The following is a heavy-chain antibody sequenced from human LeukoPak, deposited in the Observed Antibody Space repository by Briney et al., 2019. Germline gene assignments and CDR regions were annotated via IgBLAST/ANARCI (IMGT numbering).Heavy chain of an antibody. CDR1: GFTVSDHG. J-gene: IGHJ4*02. V-gene: IGHV3-30*03. Sequence: PGGSLRLSCAASGFTVSDHGMYWVRQTPGKGLEWVAHMSLTGTNEYYADSVTGRFTVSRDNSKNTLYLRMNSLRVEDTALYYLASNKYSAHTPGGGPFPFSKTKSKKQYIPEKKRRGVKTPVFIFLARIKGGGGLFFFSLGGRGT. CDR3: ASNKYSAHTPGGGPFPFSKTKSKKQYIPEKKRRGVKTPVFIFLARIKGGGGLFFFSL. CDR2: MSLTGTNE. D-gene: IGHD3-3*01.